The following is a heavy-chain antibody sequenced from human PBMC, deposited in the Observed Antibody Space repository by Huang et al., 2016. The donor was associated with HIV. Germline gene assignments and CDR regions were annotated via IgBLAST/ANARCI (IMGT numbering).Heavy chain of an antibody. D-gene: IGHD6-19*01. CDR1: GFTFSNYA. J-gene: IGHJ6*03. Sequence: QVQLVESGGGVVQPGRSLRLSCAASGFTFSNYAMHWVRQAPEKGLEGVAVISYDGSNKYYTDSVKGRFTISRDNSKNALYLQMNSLRAEDTAVYYCARRAVAGIYYYYYMDVWGKGTTVTVSS. CDR2: ISYDGSNK. V-gene: IGHV3-30-3*01. CDR3: ARRAVAGIYYYYYMDV.